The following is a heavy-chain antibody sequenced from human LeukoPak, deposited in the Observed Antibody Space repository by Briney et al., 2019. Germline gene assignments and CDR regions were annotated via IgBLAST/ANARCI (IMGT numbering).Heavy chain of an antibody. CDR1: GGTFSSYA. CDR3: ARGRVLGGSSLDY. Sequence: EASVKVSCKASGGTFSSYAISWVRQAPGQGLEWMGRIIPILGIANYAQKFQGRVTITADKSTSTAYMELSSLRSEDTAVYYCARGRVLGGSSLDYWGQGTLVTVSS. CDR2: IIPILGIA. V-gene: IGHV1-69*04. D-gene: IGHD6-13*01. J-gene: IGHJ4*02.